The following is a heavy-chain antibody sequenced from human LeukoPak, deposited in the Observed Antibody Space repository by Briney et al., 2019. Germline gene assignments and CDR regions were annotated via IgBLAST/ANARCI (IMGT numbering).Heavy chain of an antibody. J-gene: IGHJ5*02. CDR2: MNPNSGST. V-gene: IGHV1-8*03. Sequence: ASVKVSCKASGYTFTSYDINWVRQATGQGLECMGWMNPNSGSTGYAQKFRSRVTITRNTSISTAYMELSSLRSEDTALYYCAKESGYDRGNWFDPWGQGTLVTVSS. D-gene: IGHD5-12*01. CDR3: AKESGYDRGNWFDP. CDR1: GYTFTSYD.